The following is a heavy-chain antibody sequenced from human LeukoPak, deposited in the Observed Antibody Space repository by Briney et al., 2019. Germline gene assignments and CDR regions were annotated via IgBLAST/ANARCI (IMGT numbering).Heavy chain of an antibody. J-gene: IGHJ4*02. D-gene: IGHD6-6*01. Sequence: GGSLRLSCAASGFTFSSYSMNWVRQAPGKGLEWVSSSSSSSSYIYYADSVKGRFTISRVNAKNSLYLQMNSLRAEDTAVYYCARDLPSIAARFGLFDYWGQGTLVTVSS. CDR1: GFTFSSYS. V-gene: IGHV3-21*01. CDR2: SSSSSSYI. CDR3: ARDLPSIAARFGLFDY.